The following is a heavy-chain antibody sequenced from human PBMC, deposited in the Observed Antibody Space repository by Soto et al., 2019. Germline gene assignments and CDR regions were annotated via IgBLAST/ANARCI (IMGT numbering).Heavy chain of an antibody. CDR3: ASAPRGYYDSSVYYYNWCDP. V-gene: IGHV5-51*01. Sequence: PGESLKISCKGSGYSCTSYWIGLVRQMPLKGLEWMGIIYPGDSDTRYGTTFQGQVTISADKSISTAYLQWSSLKASDTAMYYCASAPRGYYDSSVYYYNWCDPRGQG. CDR1: GYSCTSYW. D-gene: IGHD3-22*01. CDR2: IYPGDSDT. J-gene: IGHJ5*02.